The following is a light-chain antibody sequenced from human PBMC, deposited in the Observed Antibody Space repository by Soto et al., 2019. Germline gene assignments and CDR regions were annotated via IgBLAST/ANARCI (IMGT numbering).Light chain of an antibody. J-gene: IGKJ1*01. V-gene: IGKV1-5*01. CDR3: QQYHTDWT. CDR2: AAS. Sequence: DIQMTQSPSTLSASVGDTVTITCRASESIANWLAWYQQKPGKAPKLLIFAASTLVRGVPSRFSGRGSGTEFTLTISSLQADDYATFYCQQYHTDWTFGQGTRWIS. CDR1: ESIANW.